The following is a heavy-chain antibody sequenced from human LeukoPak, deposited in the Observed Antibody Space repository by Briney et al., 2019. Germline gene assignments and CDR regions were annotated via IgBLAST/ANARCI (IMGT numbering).Heavy chain of an antibody. J-gene: IGHJ4*02. CDR3: AKDRAWYSGSSYYFDY. Sequence: GGSLRLSCAGSGFTFSSYAMSWVRLAPGKGLEWVSTISGSGGSTYYADSVKGRFTISRDNSKNTLYLQLNSLRAEDTAVYYCAKDRAWYSGSSYYFDYWGQGTLVTVSS. CDR2: ISGSGGST. V-gene: IGHV3-23*01. CDR1: GFTFSSYA. D-gene: IGHD1-26*01.